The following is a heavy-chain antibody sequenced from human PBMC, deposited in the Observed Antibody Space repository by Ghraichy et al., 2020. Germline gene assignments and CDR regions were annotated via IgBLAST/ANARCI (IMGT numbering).Heavy chain of an antibody. Sequence: SQTLSLTCALSGGPVTSRDYSWSWIRQPPGKGLEWIGFISQSGSTNYSPSLRSRVTMSVDRSRNQVSLEVNSVTAADKALYSGAVYDFGSDHYRYGMDVWGQGTPVTVS. J-gene: IGHJ6*02. CDR2: ISQSGST. CDR1: GGPVTSRDYS. D-gene: IGHD3-3*01. CDR3: AVYDFGSDHYRYGMDV. V-gene: IGHV4-30-2*01.